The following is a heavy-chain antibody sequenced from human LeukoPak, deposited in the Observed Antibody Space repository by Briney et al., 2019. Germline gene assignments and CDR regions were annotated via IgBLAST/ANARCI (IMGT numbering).Heavy chain of an antibody. J-gene: IGHJ4*02. CDR1: GFTVNSNC. Sequence: GGSLRLSCAASGFTVNSNCMNWVRQTPGKGLEWVSFIDSGYTIYYVDSIKGRFIICRDNSKNTLYLQMNSLRAEDTAVYYCARDGYSSSFYLDYWGQGTLVTVSS. CDR2: IDSGYTI. D-gene: IGHD6-6*01. CDR3: ARDGYSSSFYLDY. V-gene: IGHV3-66*01.